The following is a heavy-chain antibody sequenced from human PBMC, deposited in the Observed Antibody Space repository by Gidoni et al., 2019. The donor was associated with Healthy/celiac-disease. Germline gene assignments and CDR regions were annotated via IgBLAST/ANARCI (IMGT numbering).Heavy chain of an antibody. CDR2: IYSGGRT. Sequence: EVQSVESGGGLVPPGVSLRLSCAASAFTAGSNYMSRVRQAPGKGLEWVAVIYSGGRTYYADPVKGRFTISRHNSKDTLYLQMNSLRAEDTAVYYCAVSSWEYYYYGMDVWGQGTTVTVSS. D-gene: IGHD6-13*01. V-gene: IGHV3-53*04. J-gene: IGHJ6*02. CDR3: AVSSWEYYYYGMDV. CDR1: AFTAGSNY.